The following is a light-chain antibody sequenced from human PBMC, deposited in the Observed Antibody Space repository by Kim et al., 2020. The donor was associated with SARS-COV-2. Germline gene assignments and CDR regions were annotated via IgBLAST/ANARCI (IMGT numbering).Light chain of an antibody. CDR2: GAS. CDR3: QQYGRSPGT. CDR1: QSVSSSY. J-gene: IGKJ2*01. V-gene: IGKV3-20*01. Sequence: LSPGERATLSCRASQSVSSSYLAWYQQKPGQAPRLLIYGASSRATGIPDRFSGSGSGTDFTLTISRLEPEDFAVYYCQQYGRSPGTFGQGTKLEIK.